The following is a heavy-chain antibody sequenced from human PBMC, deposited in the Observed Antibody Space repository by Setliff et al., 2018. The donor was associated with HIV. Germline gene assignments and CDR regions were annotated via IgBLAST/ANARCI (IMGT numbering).Heavy chain of an antibody. CDR2: IYSGGST. D-gene: IGHD6-13*01. CDR1: GFTVSSNY. J-gene: IGHJ3*02. CDR3: ARVGYSSSWYWAGAFDI. Sequence: HPGGSLSLSCAASGFTVSSNYMGWVRQAPGKGLEWVAVIYSGGSTYYAGSVKGRFTISRDNSKNTLYLQMNSLRAEDTAVYYCARVGYSSSWYWAGAFDIWGQGTMVTVSS. V-gene: IGHV3-53*01.